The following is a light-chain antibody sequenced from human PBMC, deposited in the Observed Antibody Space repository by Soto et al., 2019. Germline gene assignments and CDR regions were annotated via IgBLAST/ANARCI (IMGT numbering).Light chain of an antibody. CDR3: CRYAGNRIFV. J-gene: IGLJ3*02. Sequence: SVLTQPASVSASPGQSITIACIGTSLYAGAYGLVASYTQHPGTEPRLIIYAELRRPSGIDGRLSGSKSGNTAYLTLSGLRAEDEANSHCCRYAGNRIFVCGGGTKVSVL. CDR1: SLYAGAYGL. CDR2: AEL. V-gene: IGLV2-23*01.